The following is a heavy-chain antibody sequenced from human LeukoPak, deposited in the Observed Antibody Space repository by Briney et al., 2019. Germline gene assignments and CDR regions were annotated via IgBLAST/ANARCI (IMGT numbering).Heavy chain of an antibody. CDR2: IKKDGSEE. V-gene: IGHV3-7*04. Sequence: GGSLRLSCAASGFTFSSYWMNWVRQAPGKGLEWVANIKKDGSEEFYVDSVKGRFTISRDNAKNSLYLQMNSLRAEDTAVYYCATDIVVVPAAADDAFDIWGQGTMVTVSS. J-gene: IGHJ3*02. CDR3: ATDIVVVPAAADDAFDI. D-gene: IGHD2-2*01. CDR1: GFTFSSYW.